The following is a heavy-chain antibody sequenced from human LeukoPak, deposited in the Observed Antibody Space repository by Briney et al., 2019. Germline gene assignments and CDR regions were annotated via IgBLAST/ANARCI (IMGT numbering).Heavy chain of an antibody. Sequence: GGSLRLSCRTSGFTFSDYSMIWVRQAPGKGLEWVGFIRSIAYGGTTEHAASVKDRFTISRDDSKSVAYLDMYSLKTEVTGVYYCTRDASYYDFWSGYSNWGQGTLVTVSS. J-gene: IGHJ4*02. D-gene: IGHD3-3*01. CDR3: TRDASYYDFWSGYSN. V-gene: IGHV3-49*04. CDR2: IRSIAYGGTT. CDR1: GFTFSDYS.